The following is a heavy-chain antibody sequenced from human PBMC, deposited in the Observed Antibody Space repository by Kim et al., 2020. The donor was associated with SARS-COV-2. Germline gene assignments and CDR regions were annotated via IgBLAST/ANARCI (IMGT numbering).Heavy chain of an antibody. Sequence: SETLSLTCSVSGVSMINAFWTWIRQPPGRGLEWIGYIYFKGTTSYNPSLKSRVTISLDTSKGQFSLNLTSVTAADTAVYFCARDNTGGSLHDWGRGSLVTVSS. D-gene: IGHD2-8*02. CDR1: GVSMINAF. CDR2: IYFKGTT. V-gene: IGHV4-59*13. J-gene: IGHJ4*02. CDR3: ARDNTGGSLHD.